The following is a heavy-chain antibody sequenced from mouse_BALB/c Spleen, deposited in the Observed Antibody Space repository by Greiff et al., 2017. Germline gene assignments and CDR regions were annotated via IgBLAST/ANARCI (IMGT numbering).Heavy chain of an antibody. CDR3: ARRAGSWFAY. Sequence: QVQLQQPGAELVKPGASVKLSCKASGYTFTSYWMHWVKQRPGQGLEWIGEINPSNGRTNYNEKFKSKATLTVDKSSSTAYMQLSSLTSEDSAVYYCARRAGSWFAYWGQGTLVTVAA. CDR2: INPSNGRT. CDR1: GYTFTSYW. V-gene: IGHV1S81*02. D-gene: IGHD3-3*01. J-gene: IGHJ3*01.